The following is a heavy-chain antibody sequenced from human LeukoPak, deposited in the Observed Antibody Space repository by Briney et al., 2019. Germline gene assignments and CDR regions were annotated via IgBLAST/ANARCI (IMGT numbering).Heavy chain of an antibody. Sequence: SETLSLTCAVYGGSFSGYYWSWICQPPGKGLEWIGEINHSGSTNYNPSLKSRVTISVDTSKNQFSLKLSSVTAADTAVYYCARDLHYYESSGYNCFDYWGQGTLVTVSS. V-gene: IGHV4-34*01. CDR2: INHSGST. J-gene: IGHJ4*02. D-gene: IGHD3-22*01. CDR1: GGSFSGYY. CDR3: ARDLHYYESSGYNCFDY.